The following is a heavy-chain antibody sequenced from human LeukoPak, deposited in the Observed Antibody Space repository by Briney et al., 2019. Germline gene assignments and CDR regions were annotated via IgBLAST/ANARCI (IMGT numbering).Heavy chain of an antibody. Sequence: GGSLRLSCAASGFTFSSYAMSWVRQAPGKGLEWVSAISGSGGSTYYADSVKGRFTISRDNSKNTLYLQMNSLRAEDTAVYYCAKESAGRAAAGTGVNYWGQGTLVTVSS. D-gene: IGHD6-13*01. V-gene: IGHV3-23*01. J-gene: IGHJ4*02. CDR2: ISGSGGST. CDR3: AKESAGRAAAGTGVNY. CDR1: GFTFSSYA.